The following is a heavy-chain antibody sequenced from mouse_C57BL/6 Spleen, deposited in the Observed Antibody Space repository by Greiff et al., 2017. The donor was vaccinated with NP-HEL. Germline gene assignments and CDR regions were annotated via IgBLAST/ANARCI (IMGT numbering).Heavy chain of an antibody. D-gene: IGHD4-1*01. CDR3: ARGLGPNYYFDY. CDR2: IYPGDGDT. J-gene: IGHJ2*01. Sequence: VKLMESGPELVKPGASVKISCKASGYAFSSSWMNWVKQRPGKGLEWIGRIYPGDGDTNYNGKFKGKATLTADKSSSTAYMQLSSLTSEDSAVYFCARGLGPNYYFDYWGQGTTLTVSS. V-gene: IGHV1-82*01. CDR1: GYAFSSSW.